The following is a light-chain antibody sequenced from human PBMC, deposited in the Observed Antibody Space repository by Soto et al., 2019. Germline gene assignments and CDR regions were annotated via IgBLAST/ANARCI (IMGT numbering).Light chain of an antibody. J-gene: IGKJ2*01. CDR2: GAS. CDR3: QPYNKWPYT. Sequence: EIVMTQSPATLAVSPGERAALSCRASQSVSSNFAWYQQKPGQAPRLLIYGASSRATGTPARFSGSGSGTDFPITLSSLQSEDFAVYYCQPYNKWPYTFGLGTKLEIK. CDR1: QSVSSN. V-gene: IGKV3-15*01.